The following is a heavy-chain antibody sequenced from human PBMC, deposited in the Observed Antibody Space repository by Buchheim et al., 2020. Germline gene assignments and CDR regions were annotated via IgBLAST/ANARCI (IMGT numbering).Heavy chain of an antibody. Sequence: QVQLVESGGGVVQPGRSLRLSCAASGFTFSSYAMHWVRQAPGKGLEWVAVISYDGSNKYYADSVKGRFTISRDNSKNTLYLQMNSLRAEDTAVYYCAKELFWEGDAWAAAGNYFDYWGQGTL. D-gene: IGHD6-13*01. CDR3: AKELFWEGDAWAAAGNYFDY. J-gene: IGHJ4*02. CDR2: ISYDGSNK. V-gene: IGHV3-30*04. CDR1: GFTFSSYA.